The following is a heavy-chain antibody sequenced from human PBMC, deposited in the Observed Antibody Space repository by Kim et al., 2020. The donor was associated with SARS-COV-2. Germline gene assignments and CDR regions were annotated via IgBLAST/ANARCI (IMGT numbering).Heavy chain of an antibody. V-gene: IGHV1-2*06. J-gene: IGHJ4*02. CDR2: INPNSGGT. Sequence: ASVKVSCKASGYTFTGYYMHWVRQAPGQGLEWMGRINPNSGGTNYAQKFQGRVTMTRDTSISTAYMELSRLRSDDTAVYYCARAHSPGYSSGWYVYYFDYWGQGTLVTVSS. D-gene: IGHD6-19*01. CDR3: ARAHSPGYSSGWYVYYFDY. CDR1: GYTFTGYY.